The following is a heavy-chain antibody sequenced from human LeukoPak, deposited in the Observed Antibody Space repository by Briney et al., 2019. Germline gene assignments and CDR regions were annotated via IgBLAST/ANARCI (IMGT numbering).Heavy chain of an antibody. CDR1: GFTFSTYS. CDR2: ISTSSSVI. D-gene: IGHD2-21*02. CDR3: AKDRGDLPPYFDY. J-gene: IGHJ4*02. Sequence: GGSLRLSCGASGFTFSTYSMNWVRQAPGKGLEWVSYISTSSSVIYYADSVKGRFTISRDKSKNTLYLQMNSLRAEDTAVYYCAKDRGDLPPYFDYWGQGTLVTVSS. V-gene: IGHV3-48*01.